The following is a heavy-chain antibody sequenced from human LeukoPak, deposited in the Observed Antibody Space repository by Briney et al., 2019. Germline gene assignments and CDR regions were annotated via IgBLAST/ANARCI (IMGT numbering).Heavy chain of an antibody. CDR3: ARDGLRWVYDSSGYNYFDY. CDR1: GYTFTSYY. CDR2: INPSGGST. Sequence: ASVKVSCKASGYTFTSYYMHWVRQAPGQGLEWMGIINPSGGSTSYAQKFQGRVTMTRDTSTSTVYMELSSLRSEDTAVYYCARDGLRWVYDSSGYNYFDYWGQGTLVTVPS. V-gene: IGHV1-46*01. D-gene: IGHD3-22*01. J-gene: IGHJ4*02.